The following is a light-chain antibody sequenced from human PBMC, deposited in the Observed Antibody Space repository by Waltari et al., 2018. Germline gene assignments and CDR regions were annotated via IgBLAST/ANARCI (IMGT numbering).Light chain of an antibody. J-gene: IGLJ2*01. V-gene: IGLV2-14*01. CDR1: SSDVGGYNY. Sequence: QSALTQPASVSGSPGQSITISCTGTSSDVGGYNYVSWYQQHPGKAPKLMIYDVSKPPSGVTNRFSGSKSGNTASLTSSGLQAEDEADYYCSSYTDSGTFVVIGGGTKLTVL. CDR3: SSYTDSGTFVV. CDR2: DVS.